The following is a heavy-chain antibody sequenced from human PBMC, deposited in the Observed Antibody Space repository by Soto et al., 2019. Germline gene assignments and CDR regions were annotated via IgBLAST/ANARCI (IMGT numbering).Heavy chain of an antibody. J-gene: IGHJ5*02. CDR3: ARSTMITMVRGVVNWFDP. CDR1: GYTFTSYA. D-gene: IGHD3-10*01. Sequence: QVQLVQSGAEEKKPGASVKVSCKASGYTFTSYAMHWVRQAPGQRLEWMGWINAGNGNTKYSQKFQGRVTITRDTSASTAYMELSSLRSEDTAVYYCARSTMITMVRGVVNWFDPWGQGTLVTVSS. V-gene: IGHV1-3*05. CDR2: INAGNGNT.